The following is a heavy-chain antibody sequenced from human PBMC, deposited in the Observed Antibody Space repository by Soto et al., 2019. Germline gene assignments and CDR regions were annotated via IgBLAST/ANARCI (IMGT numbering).Heavy chain of an antibody. Sequence: EVQLLESGGGLVQPGGSLRLSCAASGFTFSSYAMSWVRQAPGKGLQWVSVISGSGGSTYYADSVKGRFTISRDNSKNTLYLQMNSLRAEDTAVYYCARRSSGWYFDYWGQGTLVTVSS. D-gene: IGHD6-19*01. CDR3: ARRSSGWYFDY. CDR1: GFTFSSYA. V-gene: IGHV3-23*01. J-gene: IGHJ4*02. CDR2: ISGSGGST.